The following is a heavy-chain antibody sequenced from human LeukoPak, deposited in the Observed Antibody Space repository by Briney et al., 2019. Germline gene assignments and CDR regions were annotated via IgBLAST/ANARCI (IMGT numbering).Heavy chain of an antibody. J-gene: IGHJ4*02. CDR1: GGTPNNFA. V-gene: IGHV1-69*05. CDR3: AKDGEGGGFDY. CDR2: IIPVLGAT. Sequence: SVKVSCKASGGTPNNFAFTWVRQAPGQGLEWVGGIIPVLGATFYAQKFQGRVTITTDESSIAAYMELNDLRSEDTAVYYRAKDGEGGGFDYWGQGTLITVSS. D-gene: IGHD3-10*01.